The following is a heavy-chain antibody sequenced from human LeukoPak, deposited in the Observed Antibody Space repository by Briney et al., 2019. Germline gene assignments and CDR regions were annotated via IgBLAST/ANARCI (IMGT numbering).Heavy chain of an antibody. D-gene: IGHD1-7*01. CDR2: TNPNGGGT. Sequence: ASVKVSCKASAYTFTDYYMHWVRQAPGQGLEWMGWTNPNGGGTYYAQKFQDRVTMTRDTSINTAYMELSRLRSDDTAMYYCAREGAPRITGTTNPFDPWGQGTLVTVSS. CDR3: AREGAPRITGTTNPFDP. V-gene: IGHV1-2*02. CDR1: AYTFTDYY. J-gene: IGHJ5*02.